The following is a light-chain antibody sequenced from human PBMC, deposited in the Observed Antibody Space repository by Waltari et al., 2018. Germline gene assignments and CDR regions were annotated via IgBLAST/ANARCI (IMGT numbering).Light chain of an antibody. Sequence: QSALTQPASVSGSPGQSITISCTGTSSDVGGYNYVSWYQKHPCKAPKLLIYDVSNRPSGVSNRFSASKSGNTASLIISGLQAEDEADYYCSSYTSSTTLLLIFGGGTKLTVL. CDR1: SSDVGGYNY. CDR3: SSYTSSTTLLLI. J-gene: IGLJ2*01. CDR2: DVS. V-gene: IGLV2-14*03.